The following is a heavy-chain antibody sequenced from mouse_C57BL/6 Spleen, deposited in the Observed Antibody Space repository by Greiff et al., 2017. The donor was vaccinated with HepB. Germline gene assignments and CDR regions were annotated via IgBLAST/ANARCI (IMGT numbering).Heavy chain of an antibody. CDR3: AKDGGGYCDY. CDR2: IDPSDSET. Sequence: QVQLQQSGAELVRPGSSVKLSCKASGYTFTSYWMHWVKQRPIQGLEWIGNIDPSDSETHYNQKFKDKATLTVDKSHSTAYMQRSSLTSEDSAVYYCAKDGGGYCDYWGEGTTLTVSS. V-gene: IGHV1-52*01. J-gene: IGHJ2*01. CDR1: GYTFTSYW. D-gene: IGHD2-3*01.